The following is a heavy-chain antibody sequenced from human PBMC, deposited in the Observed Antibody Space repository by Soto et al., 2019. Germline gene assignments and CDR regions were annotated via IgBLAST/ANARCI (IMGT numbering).Heavy chain of an antibody. CDR2: ISAYNGKT. CDR1: GYTFTSYG. D-gene: IGHD5-12*01. J-gene: IGHJ6*02. V-gene: IGHV1-18*01. Sequence: QVQLVQSGGEVKKPGASVKLSCTASGYTFTSYGISWVRQAPGQGLEWMGWISAYNGKTNYAQNVQGRVTMTTDTCTRTAYMELRSLRSDDTAVYYCARGGAVNYYHGMDVWGQGTTVTVSS. CDR3: ARGGAVNYYHGMDV.